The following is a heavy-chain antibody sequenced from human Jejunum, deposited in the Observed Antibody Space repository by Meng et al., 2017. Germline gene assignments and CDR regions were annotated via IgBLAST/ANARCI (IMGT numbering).Heavy chain of an antibody. D-gene: IGHD6-6*01. CDR2: IYYSGGT. J-gene: IGHJ4*02. CDR3: AHSSSSSSFGFDY. CDR1: GGSVSSAAYY. V-gene: IGHV4-61*08. Sequence: QVQVQESGPGLGRPSGTLSLTCTVSGGSVSSAAYYWNWIRQPPGKGLEWIGYIYYSGGTTYSPSLNSRVTISIDTAKNQVSLKVSSVTAADTAVYYCAHSSSSSSFGFDYWGQGTLVTV.